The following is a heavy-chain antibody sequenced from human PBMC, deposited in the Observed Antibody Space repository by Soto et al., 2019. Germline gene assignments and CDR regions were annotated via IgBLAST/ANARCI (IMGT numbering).Heavy chain of an antibody. D-gene: IGHD1-26*01. V-gene: IGHV1-18*01. Sequence: GASVKVSCKASGYTFTSYGISWVRQAPGQGLEWMGWISAYNGNTNYAQKLQGRVTMTTDTSTSTAYMELRSLRSDDTAVYYCARGLRVWTYSGSYYDSDSWFDPWGQGTLVTVSS. CDR3: ARGLRVWTYSGSYYDSDSWFDP. CDR2: ISAYNGNT. J-gene: IGHJ5*02. CDR1: GYTFTSYG.